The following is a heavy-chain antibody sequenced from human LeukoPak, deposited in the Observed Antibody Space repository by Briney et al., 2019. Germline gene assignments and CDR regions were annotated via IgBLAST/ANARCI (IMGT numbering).Heavy chain of an antibody. J-gene: IGHJ4*02. CDR2: ISSSSSYI. Sequence: PGGSLRLSCAASGFTFSSYSMNWVRQAPGKGLEWVSSISSSSSYIYYADSVKGRFTISRDNAKNSLYLQMNSLRAEDTAVYYCASHEYSSSSSFDYWGQGTLVTVSS. D-gene: IGHD6-6*01. V-gene: IGHV3-21*01. CDR1: GFTFSSYS. CDR3: ASHEYSSSSSFDY.